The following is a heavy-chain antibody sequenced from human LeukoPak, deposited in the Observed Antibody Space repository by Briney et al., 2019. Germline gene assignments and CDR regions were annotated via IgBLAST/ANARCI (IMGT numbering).Heavy chain of an antibody. CDR3: ARRLTQYDCFDP. Sequence: SQTLSLTCAISGDSFSSNSVTWNWIRQSPSRGLEWLGRTYYRSTWYNDYAVSVRGRITINPDTSKNQFSLHLNSVTPEDTAVYYCARRLTQYDCFDPWGQGILVTVSS. CDR1: GDSFSSNSVT. D-gene: IGHD2-2*01. CDR2: TYYRSTWYN. J-gene: IGHJ5*02. V-gene: IGHV6-1*01.